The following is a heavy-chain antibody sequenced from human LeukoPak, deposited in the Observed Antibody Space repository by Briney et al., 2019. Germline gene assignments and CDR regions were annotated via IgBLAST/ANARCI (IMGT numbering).Heavy chain of an antibody. CDR2: FNETGDIP. Sequence: GGSLRLSCAASGFTFNTYAMSWVRRAPGKGLEWVAGFNETGDIPYYADSVRGRFTISRDTSEDTLYLQMNRLRAEDTAIYYCARPHSSITMVRGVLGNWGQGTLVTVSS. CDR1: GFTFNTYA. V-gene: IGHV3-23*01. J-gene: IGHJ4*02. CDR3: ARPHSSITMVRGVLGN. D-gene: IGHD3-10*01.